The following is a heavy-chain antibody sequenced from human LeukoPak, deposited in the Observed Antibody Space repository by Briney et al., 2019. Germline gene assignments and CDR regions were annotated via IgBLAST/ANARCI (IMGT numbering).Heavy chain of an antibody. CDR3: ARPNNPVVVDYYDSSGYYLDY. V-gene: IGHV1-69*13. Sequence: ASVKVSCKAFAGTFSSYAISWVRQAPGQGLEWMGGIIPIFGTANYAQKFQGRVTITADESTSTAYMELSSLRSEDTAVYYCARPNNPVVVDYYDSSGYYLDYWGQGTLVTVSS. J-gene: IGHJ4*02. CDR2: IIPIFGTA. CDR1: AGTFSSYA. D-gene: IGHD3-22*01.